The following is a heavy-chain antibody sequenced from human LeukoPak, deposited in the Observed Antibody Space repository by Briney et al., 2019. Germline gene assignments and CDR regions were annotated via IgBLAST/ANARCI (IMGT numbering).Heavy chain of an antibody. CDR3: ARDDSSGYYYDLDYYGMDV. J-gene: IGHJ6*02. CDR1: GFSLSTSGVG. D-gene: IGHD3-22*01. V-gene: IGHV2-5*01. Sequence: GSGPTLVNPTQTLTLTCTFSGFSLSTSGVGVGWIRQPPGKALEWLALIYRNDDKRYSPSLKSRLTITKDTSKNQVVLTMTNMDPVDTATYYCARDDSSGYYYDLDYYGMDVWGQGTTVTVSS. CDR2: IYRNDDK.